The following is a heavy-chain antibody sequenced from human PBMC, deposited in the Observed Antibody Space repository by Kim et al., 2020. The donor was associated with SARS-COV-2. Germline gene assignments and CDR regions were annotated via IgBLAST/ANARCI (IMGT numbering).Heavy chain of an antibody. Sequence: GGSLRLSCSASGFTFSSYAMHWVRQAPGKGLEYVSAISSNGGSTYYADSVKGRFTISRDNSKNTLYLQMSSLRAEDTAVYYCVKRTTGTTYGMAVWGQGTTVTVSS. CDR1: GFTFSSYA. CDR2: ISSNGGST. J-gene: IGHJ6*02. V-gene: IGHV3-64D*09. CDR3: VKRTTGTTYGMAV. D-gene: IGHD1-1*01.